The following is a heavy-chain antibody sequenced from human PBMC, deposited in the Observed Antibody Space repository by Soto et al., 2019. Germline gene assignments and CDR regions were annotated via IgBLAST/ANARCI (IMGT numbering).Heavy chain of an antibody. CDR3: ARVPVSYRAPCSGGSCYLFDY. CDR2: INPSGIST. D-gene: IGHD2-15*01. J-gene: IGHJ4*02. CDR1: GYTFTNYY. V-gene: IGHV1-46*01. Sequence: ASVKVSCKTSGYTFTNYYIHWVREAPGQGLEWMGVINPSGISTTYAQKFQGRVTMTRDTSTSTVYMDLSSLRPEDTAVYFCARVPVSYRAPCSGGSCYLFDYWGQGTLVTVSS.